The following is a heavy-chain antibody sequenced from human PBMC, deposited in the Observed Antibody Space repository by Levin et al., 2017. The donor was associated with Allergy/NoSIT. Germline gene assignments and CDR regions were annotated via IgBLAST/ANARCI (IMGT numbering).Heavy chain of an antibody. CDR2: IWFDSKDK. CDR3: ARNSLEVGATLWFDP. V-gene: IGHV3-33*01. CDR1: GFTFSTHG. Sequence: TGGSLRLSCAASGFTFSTHGFHWVRQAPGKRLEWVAAIWFDSKDKFYADSVKGRFTISRDNSKNTVFLQMNSLRAEDTAVYYCARNSLEVGATLWFDPWGQGTLVTVSS. D-gene: IGHD1-26*01. J-gene: IGHJ5*02.